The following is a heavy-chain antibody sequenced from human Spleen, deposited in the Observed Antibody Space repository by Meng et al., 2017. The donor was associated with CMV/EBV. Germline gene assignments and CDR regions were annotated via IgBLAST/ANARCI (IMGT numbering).Heavy chain of an antibody. V-gene: IGHV4-39*01. D-gene: IGHD3-3*01. Sequence: NSLSRSYWGSIRLPPVTGLEWIGSIYYSGSTYYTPSLKSRVTISVDTSKNQFSLKLSSVTAADTAVYYCASPGLRFLEWLPGAHFDYWGQGTLVTVSS. CDR3: ASPGLRFLEWLPGAHFDY. CDR2: IYYSGST. J-gene: IGHJ4*02. CDR1: NSLSRSY.